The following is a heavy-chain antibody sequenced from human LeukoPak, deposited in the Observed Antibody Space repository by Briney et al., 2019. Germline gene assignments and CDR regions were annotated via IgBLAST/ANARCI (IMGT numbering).Heavy chain of an antibody. D-gene: IGHD6-19*01. CDR2: IYTSGST. V-gene: IGHV4-4*07. CDR3: ARDSIAVAGDYYYGMDV. J-gene: IGHJ6*02. Sequence: PSETLSLTCTVSGCSISSYYWSWIRQPAGKGLEWIGRIYTSGSTNYNPSLKSRVTMSVDTSKNQFSLKLSSVTAADTAVYYCARDSIAVAGDYYYGMDVWGQGTTVTVSS. CDR1: GCSISSYY.